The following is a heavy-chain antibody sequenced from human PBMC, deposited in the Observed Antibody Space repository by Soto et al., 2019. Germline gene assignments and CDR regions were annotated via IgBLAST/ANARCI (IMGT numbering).Heavy chain of an antibody. J-gene: IGHJ1*01. Sequence: QLRLVESGGGLVRPGGSLRLSCAASGFTFSDFYMSWIRQTPGKGLEWVSYISGPSNSVDYGDSVKGRFTISRDNAKNSLFLQMSGLRPDDSGIYYCARGTADYVVWGQGTQVSVSS. CDR2: ISGPSNSV. CDR1: GFTFSDFY. CDR3: ARGTADYVV. D-gene: IGHD4-17*01. V-gene: IGHV3-11*01.